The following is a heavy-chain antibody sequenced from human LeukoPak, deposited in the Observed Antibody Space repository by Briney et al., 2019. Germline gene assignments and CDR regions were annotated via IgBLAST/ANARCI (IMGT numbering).Heavy chain of an antibody. Sequence: SVRVSCKASGYTFNSYAMNWVRQAPGQGLEWMGGIIPIFGTANYAQKFQGRVTITADESTSTAYMELGSLRSEDTAVYYCASSTPYYYDSSGYYPDRYWGQGTPVTVSS. CDR3: ASSTPYYYDSSGYYPDRY. V-gene: IGHV1-69*13. D-gene: IGHD3-22*01. CDR2: IIPIFGTA. J-gene: IGHJ4*02. CDR1: GYTFNSYA.